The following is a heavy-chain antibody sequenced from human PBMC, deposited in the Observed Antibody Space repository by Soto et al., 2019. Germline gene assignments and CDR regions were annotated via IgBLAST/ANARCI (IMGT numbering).Heavy chain of an antibody. V-gene: IGHV3-30*18. J-gene: IGHJ6*03. CDR1: GFTFSSYG. Sequence: GGSLRLSCAASGFTFSSYGMHWVRQAPGKGLEWVAVISYDGSNKYYADSVKGRFTISRDNSKNTLYLQMNSLRAEDTAVYYCAKDGHGSYYMDVWGKGTTVTVSS. CDR3: AKDGHGSYYMDV. CDR2: ISYDGSNK. D-gene: IGHD3-10*01.